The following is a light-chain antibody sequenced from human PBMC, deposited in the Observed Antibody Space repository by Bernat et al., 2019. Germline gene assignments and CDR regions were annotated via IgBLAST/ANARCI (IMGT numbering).Light chain of an antibody. CDR2: EDD. CDR1: SGSIASKF. Sequence: NFMLTQPHSVSEAPGKTVTISCTRSSGSIASKFVQWYQQRPGSSPTIVIYEDDQRPSGVPGRFSGSIDRSSNSASLTISGLKTEDEADYYCQSYDSTNQVFGGGTKLTVL. J-gene: IGLJ2*01. CDR3: QSYDSTNQV. V-gene: IGLV6-57*01.